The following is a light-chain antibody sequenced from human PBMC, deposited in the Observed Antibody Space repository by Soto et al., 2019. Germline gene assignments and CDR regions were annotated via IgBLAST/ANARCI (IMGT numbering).Light chain of an antibody. CDR2: LGS. CDR1: QSLLHSNGYNY. V-gene: IGKV2-28*01. CDR3: MQALQSLT. J-gene: IGKJ3*01. Sequence: DIVMTQSPLSLPVTPGETASISCRSSQSLLHSNGYNYLDWYLQKPGQSPQLLIYLGSNRASGVTDRFSGRGSGTDFTLKISRVEAEDVGVSYCMQALQSLTFGPGTKVDIK.